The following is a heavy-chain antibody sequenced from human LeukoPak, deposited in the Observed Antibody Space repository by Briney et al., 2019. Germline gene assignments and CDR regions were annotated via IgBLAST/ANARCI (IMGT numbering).Heavy chain of an antibody. V-gene: IGHV4-59*12. CDR2: IYYSGTT. J-gene: IGHJ4*02. D-gene: IGHD1-1*01. CDR3: ARDRGTWNDDGFDY. Sequence: SETLSLTCIVSGDSISSYYWSWIRQPPGKGLEWIGYIYYSGTTNYNPSLKSRVTMSVDTSKNQFSLKLSSVTAADTAVYYCARDRGTWNDDGFDYWGQGTLVTVS. CDR1: GDSISSYY.